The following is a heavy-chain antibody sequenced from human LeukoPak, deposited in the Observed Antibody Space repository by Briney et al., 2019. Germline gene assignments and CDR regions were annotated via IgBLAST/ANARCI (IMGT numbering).Heavy chain of an antibody. V-gene: IGHV1-2*02. D-gene: IGHD3-22*01. CDR2: INLASGRT. J-gene: IGHJ4*02. CDR3: ARGTYYDSSAYSGVRLFDY. Sequence: GASVKVSCRASGYIFTRYYMHWIRQAPGQGLEWMGWINLASGRTNYAQNFQDRVTMTSDTSINTAYMELSRLGSDDTALYYCARGTYYDSSAYSGVRLFDYWGQGTLVTVSS. CDR1: GYIFTRYY.